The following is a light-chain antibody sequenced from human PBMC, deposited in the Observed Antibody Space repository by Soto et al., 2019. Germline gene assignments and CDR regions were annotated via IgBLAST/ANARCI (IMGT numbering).Light chain of an antibody. CDR3: QQRSNWPAN. Sequence: EVVMTQSPATLSVSPGERATLSFRASQSVSSNLAWYQQKPGQAPRLLIYGASNRATGIPARFSGSGSGTDFTLTISNLEPEDFAVYYCQQRSNWPANFGQGTRLEI. CDR2: GAS. J-gene: IGKJ5*01. V-gene: IGKV3-11*01. CDR1: QSVSSN.